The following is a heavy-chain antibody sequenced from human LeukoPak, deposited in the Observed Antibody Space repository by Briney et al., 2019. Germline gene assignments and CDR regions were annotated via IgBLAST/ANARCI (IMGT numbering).Heavy chain of an antibody. J-gene: IGHJ4*02. D-gene: IGHD3-3*01. CDR1: GFAFSSHW. CDR2: VKNDGSST. Sequence: GGSLRLSCAASGFAFSSHWMHWVRQAPGKGLVWVSHVKNDGSSTNYADSVRGRFTISRDIAKNTLYLQMNSLRAEDTAVYYCARGNDYWSGYIDYWGQGTLVTVSS. V-gene: IGHV3-74*01. CDR3: ARGNDYWSGYIDY.